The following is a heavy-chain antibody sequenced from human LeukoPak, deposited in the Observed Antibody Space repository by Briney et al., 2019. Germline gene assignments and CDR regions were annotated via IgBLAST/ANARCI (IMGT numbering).Heavy chain of an antibody. CDR2: INPSGSST. CDR3: ARGGPTPRNVVVAAREYLQL. V-gene: IGHV1-46*01. Sequence: ASVKVSCKASGYSFTSYYMHWVRQAPGQGREWMGLINPSGSSTTYAQRFQARVTMTRDTSISAAYMELTRLRSDDTAMYYCARGGPTPRNVVVAAREYLQLWGQGSLVTVSS. D-gene: IGHD2-21*02. CDR1: GYSFTSYY. J-gene: IGHJ1*01.